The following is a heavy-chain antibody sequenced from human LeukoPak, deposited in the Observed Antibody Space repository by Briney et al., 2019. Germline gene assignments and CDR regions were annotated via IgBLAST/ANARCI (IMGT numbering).Heavy chain of an antibody. CDR2: INTNTGNP. CDR3: ARVGVFSGWSFYYYYYMDV. J-gene: IGHJ6*03. CDR1: GYTFTSYA. V-gene: IGHV7-4-1*02. Sequence: ASVKVSCKASGYTFTSYAMNWVRQAPGQGLEWMGWINTNTGNPTYAQGFTGRFVFSLDTSVSTAYLQISSLKAEDTAVYYCARVGVFSGWSFYYYYYMDVWGKGTTVTVSS. D-gene: IGHD6-19*01.